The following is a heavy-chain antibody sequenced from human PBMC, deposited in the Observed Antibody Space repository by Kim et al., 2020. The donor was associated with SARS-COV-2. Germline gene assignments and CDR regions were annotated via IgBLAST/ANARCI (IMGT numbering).Heavy chain of an antibody. Sequence: SFYADSGKGRFTVSRDNSNNSLYLQLNSLRAEDTAVYYCAARFLFFDYWGQGTLVTVSS. V-gene: IGHV3-23*01. J-gene: IGHJ4*02. D-gene: IGHD2-21*01. CDR2: S. CDR3: AARFLFFDY.